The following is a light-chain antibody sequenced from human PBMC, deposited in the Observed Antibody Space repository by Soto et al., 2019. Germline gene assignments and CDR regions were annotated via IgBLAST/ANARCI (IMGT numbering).Light chain of an antibody. CDR1: QSISSW. CDR3: QQYNSYPYT. Sequence: DIQMTQSPSTLSASVGDRATITCRASQSISSWLAWYQQKPGKAPKLLIYDASSLESGVPSRFSGSGSGTEFTLTISSLQPDDFATYCCQQYNSYPYTFGQGTKLEIK. V-gene: IGKV1-5*01. CDR2: DAS. J-gene: IGKJ2*01.